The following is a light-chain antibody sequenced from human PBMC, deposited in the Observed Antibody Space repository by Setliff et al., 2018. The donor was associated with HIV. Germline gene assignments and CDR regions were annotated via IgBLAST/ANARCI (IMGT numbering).Light chain of an antibody. CDR2: DDN. J-gene: IGLJ1*01. Sequence: SYELTQPPSVSVAPGKTARITCGGNNIGGTSVHWCQQKPGQAPLLVVYDDNDRPSGIPERFSGSNSGNTATLTISRVEAGDEADYYCQVWDTTSDHHVFGTGTKVTVL. CDR3: QVWDTTSDHHV. CDR1: NIGGTS. V-gene: IGLV3-21*03.